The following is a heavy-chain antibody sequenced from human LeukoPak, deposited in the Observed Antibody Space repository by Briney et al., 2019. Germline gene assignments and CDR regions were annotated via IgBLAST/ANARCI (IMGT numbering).Heavy chain of an antibody. J-gene: IGHJ4*02. V-gene: IGHV5-51*01. CDR2: IYPGDSDT. D-gene: IGHD2-2*01. CDR3: ARLRDIVVVPAAPTFDY. CDR1: GYSLTSYW. Sequence: GESLKICCKGSGYSLTSYWIEWVRLLPGKGLEWMGIIYPGDSDTTYSPSFQGQVTISADKSISTAYLQWSSLKASDTAMYYCARLRDIVVVPAAPTFDYWGQGTLVTVSS.